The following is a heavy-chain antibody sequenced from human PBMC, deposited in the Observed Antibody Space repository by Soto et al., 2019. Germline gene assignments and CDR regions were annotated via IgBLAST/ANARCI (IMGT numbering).Heavy chain of an antibody. CDR2: INHSGST. Sequence: SETLSLTCAVYGGSFSGYYWSWIRQPPGKGLEWIGEINHSGSTNYNPSLKSRVTISVDTSKNQFSLKLSSVTAADTAVYYCARGLRRLVVIFDYWGQGTLVTVSS. V-gene: IGHV4-34*01. J-gene: IGHJ4*02. CDR1: GGSFSGYY. CDR3: ARGLRRLVVIFDY. D-gene: IGHD6-19*01.